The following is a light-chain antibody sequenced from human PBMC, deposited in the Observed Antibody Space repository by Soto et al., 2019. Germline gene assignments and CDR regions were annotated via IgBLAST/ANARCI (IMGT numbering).Light chain of an antibody. CDR1: QSVSSTY. V-gene: IGKV3D-20*02. CDR3: QQRSNWPT. CDR2: AAS. Sequence: EIVLTQSPGTLSLSPWERATLSCRASQSVSSTYLAWYQQKPGQAPRLLIYAASNRATGVPARFSGGWSGTEFTLTISSLEPEDFAVYYCQQRSNWPTFGQGTRWIS. J-gene: IGKJ1*01.